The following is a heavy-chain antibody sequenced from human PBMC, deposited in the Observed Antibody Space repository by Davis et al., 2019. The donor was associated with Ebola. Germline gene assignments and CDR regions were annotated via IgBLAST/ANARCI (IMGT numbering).Heavy chain of an antibody. CDR2: ITARAFNYVT. D-gene: IGHD1-26*01. Sequence: GESLKISCAASGITLTEHSMDWVRQSPAKGLEWVGRITARAFNYVTTYAASVKGRITISRDDSENSVYLLMSSVRTEDTAVYYCARDFWGSYEYWGQGTLVTVSS. CDR1: GITLTEHS. CDR3: ARDFWGSYEY. V-gene: IGHV3-72*01. J-gene: IGHJ4*02.